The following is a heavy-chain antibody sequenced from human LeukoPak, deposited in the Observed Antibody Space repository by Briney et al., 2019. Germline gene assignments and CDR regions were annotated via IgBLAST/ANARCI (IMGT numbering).Heavy chain of an antibody. Sequence: SGGSLRLSCAASGFTFSTYTINWVRQAPGKGLEWVSCISSGSSYIYYADSVKGRFTISRDNAKNSLYLQMNSLRAEDTAVYYCARDLSGVTGYTYGRGIDYWGQGTLVTVSS. J-gene: IGHJ4*02. CDR3: ARDLSGVTGYTYGRGIDY. CDR2: ISSGSSYI. CDR1: GFTFSTYT. D-gene: IGHD5-18*01. V-gene: IGHV3-21*01.